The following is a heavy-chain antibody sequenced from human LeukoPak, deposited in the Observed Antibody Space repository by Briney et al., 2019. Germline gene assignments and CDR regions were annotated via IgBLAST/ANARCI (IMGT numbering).Heavy chain of an antibody. Sequence: GSLRLXXAASXXTVSXNYMSWVRQAPGKGLEWVSVIYSGGSTYYADSVKGRFTISRDNSKNTLYVQVNSLGTEDTAAYYCAKGSYYDSSGSFYFDYWGQGTLVTVSS. CDR1: XXTVSXNY. D-gene: IGHD3-22*01. CDR3: AKGSYYDSSGSFYFDY. V-gene: IGHV3-53*01. J-gene: IGHJ4*02. CDR2: IYSGGST.